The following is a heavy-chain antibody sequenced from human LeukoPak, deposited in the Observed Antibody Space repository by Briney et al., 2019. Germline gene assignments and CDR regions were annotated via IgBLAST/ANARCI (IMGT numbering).Heavy chain of an antibody. Sequence: GGSLRLSCAAPGFTFSSYAMHWVRQAPGKGLEWVAVISYDGSNKYYADSVKGRFTISRDNSKNTLYLQMNSLRAEDTAVYYCARTGAGVATIRYAGYYFDYWGQGTLVTVSS. D-gene: IGHD5-12*01. CDR1: GFTFSSYA. CDR2: ISYDGSNK. V-gene: IGHV3-30*04. J-gene: IGHJ4*02. CDR3: ARTGAGVATIRYAGYYFDY.